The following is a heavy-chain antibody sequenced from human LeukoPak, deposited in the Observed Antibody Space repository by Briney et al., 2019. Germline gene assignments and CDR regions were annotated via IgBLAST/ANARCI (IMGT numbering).Heavy chain of an antibody. CDR2: ISSSSSYI. V-gene: IGHV3-21*01. CDR3: ARGLPGESDY. CDR1: GFTFSSYA. D-gene: IGHD4-17*01. Sequence: GGSLRLSCAASGFTFSSYAMSWVRQAPGKGLEWVSSISSSSSYIYYADSVKGRFTISRDNAKNSLYLQMNSLRAEDTAVYYCARGLPGESDYWGQGTLVTVSS. J-gene: IGHJ4*02.